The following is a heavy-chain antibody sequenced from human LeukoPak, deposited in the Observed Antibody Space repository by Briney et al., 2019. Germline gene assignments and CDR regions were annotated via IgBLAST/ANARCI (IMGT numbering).Heavy chain of an antibody. CDR1: GFTFSSYW. J-gene: IGHJ3*02. CDR2: INSDGSST. D-gene: IGHD3-16*01. Sequence: GGSLRLSCAASGFTFSSYWMHWVRQAPGKGLVWVSRINSDGSSTSYADSVKGRFTISRDNAKNTLYLQMNSLRAEDTAVYYCARGGRLGAFDIWGQGTMVTVSS. CDR3: ARGGRLGAFDI. V-gene: IGHV3-74*01.